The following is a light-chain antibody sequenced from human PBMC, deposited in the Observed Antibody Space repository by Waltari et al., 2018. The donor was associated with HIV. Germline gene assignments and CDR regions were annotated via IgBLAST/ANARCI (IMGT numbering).Light chain of an antibody. V-gene: IGLV3-19*01. Sequence: SYVLTQDPAVSVALGQTVRITCQGDSLRSYYASWYQLQPGQAPMLVISGKNIRPSGIPDRFSGSSSGNTASLTITGAQAEDEADYYCNSRDSSGNHYVFGNGTKVTVL. J-gene: IGLJ1*01. CDR3: NSRDSSGNHYV. CDR1: SLRSYY. CDR2: GKN.